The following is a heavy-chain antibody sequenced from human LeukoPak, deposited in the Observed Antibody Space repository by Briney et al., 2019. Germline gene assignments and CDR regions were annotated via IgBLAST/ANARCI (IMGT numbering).Heavy chain of an antibody. D-gene: IGHD6-6*01. V-gene: IGHV3-30*04. Sequence: GVSLRLSCAASGFTFSSYAMHWVRQAPGKGLEWVAVISYDGSNKYYADSVKGRFTISRDNAENSLSLQMNSLRAEDTAVYYCASAGGDSRSPLPFYYWGQGTLVTVSS. CDR3: ASAGGDSRSPLPFYY. CDR1: GFTFSSYA. CDR2: ISYDGSNK. J-gene: IGHJ4*02.